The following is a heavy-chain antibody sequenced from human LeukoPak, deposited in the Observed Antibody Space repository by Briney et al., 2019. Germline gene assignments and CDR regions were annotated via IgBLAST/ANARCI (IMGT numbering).Heavy chain of an antibody. D-gene: IGHD3-3*01. Sequence: ASVKVSCKASGYTFTSYDINWVRQVTGQGLEWMGWMNPNSGNTGYAQKFQGRVTITRNTSISTAYMELSSLRSEDTAVYYCARGCARRTNFGVVIIGRLGYYYMDVWGKGTTVTVSS. CDR1: GYTFTSYD. V-gene: IGHV1-8*03. CDR3: ARGCARRTNFGVVIIGRLGYYYMDV. CDR2: MNPNSGNT. J-gene: IGHJ6*03.